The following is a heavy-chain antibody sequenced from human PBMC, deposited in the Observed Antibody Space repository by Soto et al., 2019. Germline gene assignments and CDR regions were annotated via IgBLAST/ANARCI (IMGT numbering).Heavy chain of an antibody. D-gene: IGHD6-13*01. V-gene: IGHV3-23*01. CDR3: AKDTYSSSWYF. Sequence: EVQLLESGGGLVQPGGSLRLSCAGSGFTFINYAMTWVRQAPGKGLEWVSSISNRGSDTYYVDSVKGRFTISRDNSKNTLYLQMNSLRAEDTAVYYCAKDTYSSSWYFWGQGTLVTVSP. J-gene: IGHJ4*02. CDR1: GFTFINYA. CDR2: ISNRGSDT.